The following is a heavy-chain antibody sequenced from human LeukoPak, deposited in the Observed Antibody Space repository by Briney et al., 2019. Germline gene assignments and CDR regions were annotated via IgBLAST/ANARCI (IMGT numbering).Heavy chain of an antibody. CDR2: ISSSSSYI. CDR3: ARAPTMVRGVVNYYYYYMDV. J-gene: IGHJ6*03. V-gene: IGHV3-21*01. D-gene: IGHD3-10*01. Sequence: PGGSLGLSCAASGFTFSSYSMNWVRQAPGKGLEWVSSISSSSSYIYYADSVKGRFTISRDNAKNSLYLQMNSLRAEDTAVYYCARAPTMVRGVVNYYYYYMDVWGKGTTVTVSS. CDR1: GFTFSSYS.